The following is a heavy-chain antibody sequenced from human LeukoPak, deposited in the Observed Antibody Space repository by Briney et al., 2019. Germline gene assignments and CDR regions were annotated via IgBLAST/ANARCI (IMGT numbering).Heavy chain of an antibody. CDR2: IRSNGRDT. Sequence: PGGSLRLSCAASGFTFSEYSMSWVRQAPGKGLEWVSNIRSNGRDTYYTDSVKGRFTNSRDNYKNPIYLEMNSLRAEDTAVYYCAKGGYTTCFVPWGQGTLVTVSS. D-gene: IGHD2-15*01. V-gene: IGHV3-23*01. CDR3: AKGGYTTCFVP. J-gene: IGHJ5*02. CDR1: GFTFSEYS.